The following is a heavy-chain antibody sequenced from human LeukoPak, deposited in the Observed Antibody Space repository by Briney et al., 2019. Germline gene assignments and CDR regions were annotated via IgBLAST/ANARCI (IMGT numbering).Heavy chain of an antibody. Sequence: SETLSLTCTVSGGSISSSTNYWGWIRQSPGKGLEWIGSIYYSGTTYYNPSLESRVTISVDTSKNQISLKLSSVTAADTAVYYCARRSGSYFDYWGQGTLVTVSS. V-gene: IGHV4-39*01. CDR3: ARRSGSYFDY. J-gene: IGHJ4*02. CDR1: GGSISSSTNY. CDR2: IYYSGTT. D-gene: IGHD1-26*01.